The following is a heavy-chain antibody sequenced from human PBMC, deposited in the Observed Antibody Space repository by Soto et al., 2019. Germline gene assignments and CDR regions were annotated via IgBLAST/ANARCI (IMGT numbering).Heavy chain of an antibody. D-gene: IGHD4-4*01. CDR2: ISGSGGST. V-gene: IGHV3-23*01. Sequence: GSLRLSCAASGFTFSSYAMSWVRQAPGKGLEWVSAISGSGGSTYYADSVKGRFTISRDNSKNTLYLQMNSLRAEDTAVYYCAKPMIYSTYHRNGMDVWGQGTTVTVSS. CDR3: AKPMIYSTYHRNGMDV. J-gene: IGHJ6*02. CDR1: GFTFSSYA.